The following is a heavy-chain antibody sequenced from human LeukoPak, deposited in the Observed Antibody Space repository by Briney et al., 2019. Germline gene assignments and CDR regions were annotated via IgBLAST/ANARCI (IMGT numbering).Heavy chain of an antibody. V-gene: IGHV3-15*07. D-gene: IGHD1-26*01. Sequence: PGGSLRLPCAASGFTFSNAWMNWVRQAPGKGLEWVGRIKSKTDGGTTNYAAPVKGRFTISRDDSKNTLYLQMNSLKTEDTAVYYCTTAAPYSGSYYWSVVDFDYWGQGTLVTVSS. J-gene: IGHJ4*02. CDR3: TTAAPYSGSYYWSVVDFDY. CDR1: GFTFSNAW. CDR2: IKSKTDGGTT.